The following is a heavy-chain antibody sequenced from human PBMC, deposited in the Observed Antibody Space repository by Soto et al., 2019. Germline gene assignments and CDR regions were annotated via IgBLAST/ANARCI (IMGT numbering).Heavy chain of an antibody. CDR2: INPSGGST. Sequence: ASVKVSCKASGYTFASYYMHWVRQAPGQGLEWMGIINPSGGSTSYAQKFQGRVTMTRDTSTSTVYMELSSLRSEDTAVYYCAREGLGYCSSTSCHRSYYYYGMDVWGQGTTVTVSS. CDR1: GYTFASYY. J-gene: IGHJ6*02. D-gene: IGHD2-2*02. V-gene: IGHV1-46*01. CDR3: AREGLGYCSSTSCHRSYYYYGMDV.